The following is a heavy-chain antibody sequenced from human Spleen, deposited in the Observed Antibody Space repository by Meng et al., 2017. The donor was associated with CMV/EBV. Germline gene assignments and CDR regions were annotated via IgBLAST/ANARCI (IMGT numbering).Heavy chain of an antibody. J-gene: IGHJ4*02. CDR2: ISYDGSNK. CDR3: AREGSTSLGSNFDY. CDR1: GFTFSSYE. Sequence: GESLKISCAASGFTFSSYEMNWVRQAPGKGLEWVAVISYDGSNKYYADSVKGRFTISRDNSKNTLYLQMNSLRAEDTAVYYCAREGSTSLGSNFDYWGQGTLVTVSS. V-gene: IGHV3-30-3*01. D-gene: IGHD2-2*01.